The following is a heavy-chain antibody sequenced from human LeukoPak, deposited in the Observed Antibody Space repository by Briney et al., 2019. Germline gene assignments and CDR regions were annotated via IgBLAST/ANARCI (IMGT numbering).Heavy chain of an antibody. CDR1: GYSFTSYD. V-gene: IGHV1-8*02. CDR3: ARSNFGGNVHFDY. CDR2: MNPNSGDA. J-gene: IGHJ4*02. D-gene: IGHD4-23*01. Sequence: GASVKVSCKASGYSFTSYDINWVRQAPGQGLEWIGWMNPNSGDADYTQKFKARVTFTRDTSTRTAYMELSSLGSEDTAVYYCARSNFGGNVHFDYWGQGTLVTVSS.